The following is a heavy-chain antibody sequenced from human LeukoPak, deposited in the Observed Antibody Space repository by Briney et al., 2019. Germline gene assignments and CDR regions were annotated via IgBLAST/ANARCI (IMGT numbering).Heavy chain of an antibody. J-gene: IGHJ4*02. CDR3: ARGRDAYKGGNY. CDR2: IHPSGST. CDR1: GGSFSGYY. Sequence: SETLSLTCAVYGGSFSGYYWSWIRQPPGKGLEWIGEIHPSGSTNYNPSLESRVTISVDTSKTQFSLKLNSVTAADTAVYYCARGRDAYKGGNYWGQGTLVTVSS. V-gene: IGHV4-34*01. D-gene: IGHD5-24*01.